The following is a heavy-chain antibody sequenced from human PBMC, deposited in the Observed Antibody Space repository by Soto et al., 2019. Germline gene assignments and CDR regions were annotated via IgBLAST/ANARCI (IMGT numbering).Heavy chain of an antibody. CDR1: GFTSSDFA. V-gene: IGHV3-33*01. D-gene: IGHD1-7*01. CDR3: ARGTNNWNYDSFDY. Sequence: GGSLRLSCVASGFTSSDFAMHWLRQPPGKGPEWVAIIYSDGNNKYYGDSVKGRFTISRDDSENTLYLQMNNLRAEDTAVYHCARGTNNWNYDSFDYWGQGALVTVSS. J-gene: IGHJ4*02. CDR2: IYSDGNNK.